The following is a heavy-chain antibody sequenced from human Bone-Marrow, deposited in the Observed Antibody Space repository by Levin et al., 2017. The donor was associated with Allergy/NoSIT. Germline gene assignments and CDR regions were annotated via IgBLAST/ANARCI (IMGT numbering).Heavy chain of an antibody. Sequence: SGGSLRLSCAASGFTFSSYGMHWVRQAPGKGLEWVAVIWYDGSNKYYADSVKGRFTISRDNSKNTLYLQMNSLRAEDTAVYYCAKKYSIPGAWWYFDLWGRGTLVTVSS. J-gene: IGHJ2*01. D-gene: IGHD6-6*01. CDR2: IWYDGSNK. V-gene: IGHV3-33*06. CDR1: GFTFSSYG. CDR3: AKKYSIPGAWWYFDL.